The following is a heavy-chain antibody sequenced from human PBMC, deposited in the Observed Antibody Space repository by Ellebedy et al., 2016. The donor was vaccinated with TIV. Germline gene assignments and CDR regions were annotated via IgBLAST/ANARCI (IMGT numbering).Heavy chain of an antibody. V-gene: IGHV3-33*08. J-gene: IGHJ4*02. CDR3: ARVHCGSVSCYGWDLDY. CDR2: IWSDGNNK. D-gene: IGHD5-18*01. CDR1: GFTFGTFG. Sequence: GESLKISCAASGFTFGTFGIHWVRQASGKGLEWVAVIWSDGNNKYYADFVKGQFTISRDNSKNTSYLQMNSLRAEDTAVYYCARVHCGSVSCYGWDLDYWGQGTLVTVSS.